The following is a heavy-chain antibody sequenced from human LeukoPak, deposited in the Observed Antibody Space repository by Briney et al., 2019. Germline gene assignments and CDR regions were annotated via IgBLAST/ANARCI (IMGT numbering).Heavy chain of an antibody. Sequence: GESLKISCKGSGHSFTSYWIGWVRQMPGKGLEWMGIIYPGDSDTRYSPSFQGQVTISADKSISTAYLQWSSLKASDTAMYYCARGGYYYDSSGYHDAFGIWGQGTMVTVSS. CDR1: GHSFTSYW. V-gene: IGHV5-51*01. CDR3: ARGGYYYDSSGYHDAFGI. CDR2: IYPGDSDT. J-gene: IGHJ3*02. D-gene: IGHD3-22*01.